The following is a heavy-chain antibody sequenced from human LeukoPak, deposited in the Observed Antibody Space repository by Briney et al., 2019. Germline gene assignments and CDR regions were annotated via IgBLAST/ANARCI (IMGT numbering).Heavy chain of an antibody. CDR3: TKEFCGSRAACAGGSYYDF. J-gene: IGHJ2*01. CDR1: GFTFSKDD. V-gene: IGHV3-13*01. Sequence: PGGSLRLSCAASGFTFSKDDFHWVRQAPGKGLECVAAIGVTGDTYYADSVKGRFTISREDAANSLYLQVRSLGAGDTALYYCTKEFCGSRAACAGGSYYDFWGRGALDTVSS. CDR2: IGVTGDT. D-gene: IGHD2-15*01.